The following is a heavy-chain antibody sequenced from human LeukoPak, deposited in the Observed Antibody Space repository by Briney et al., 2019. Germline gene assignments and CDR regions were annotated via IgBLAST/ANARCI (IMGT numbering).Heavy chain of an antibody. CDR1: ELTFSSYD. V-gene: IGHV3-23*01. J-gene: IGHJ4*02. D-gene: IGHD5-12*01. CDR3: ANVSWLRLGEGKNDC. CDR2: ITGSGGST. Sequence: GGSLRLSCVASELTFSSYDMSWVRQAPGKGLEWVSGITGSGGSTYYADSVKGRFTISRDNSKNTLYLQMNSLRAEDTAVYYCANVSWLRLGEGKNDCWGQGTLVTVSS.